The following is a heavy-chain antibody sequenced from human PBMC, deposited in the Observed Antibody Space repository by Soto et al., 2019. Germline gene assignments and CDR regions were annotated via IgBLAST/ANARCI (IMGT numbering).Heavy chain of an antibody. D-gene: IGHD3-22*01. J-gene: IGHJ4*02. Sequence: SETLSLTCTVSGGSISSSSYYWGWIRQPPGKGLEWIGSIYYSGSTYYNPSLKSRVTISVDTSKNQFSLKLSSVTAADTAVYYCARLRRITMIVVAIPIFDYWGQGTLVTVSS. V-gene: IGHV4-39*01. CDR1: GGSISSSSYY. CDR2: IYYSGST. CDR3: ARLRRITMIVVAIPIFDY.